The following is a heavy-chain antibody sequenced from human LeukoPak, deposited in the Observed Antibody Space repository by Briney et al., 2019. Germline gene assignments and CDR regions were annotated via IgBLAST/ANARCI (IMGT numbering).Heavy chain of an antibody. Sequence: ASVKVSCKASGYTFTGYYIHWVRQAPGQGLEWMGLINPNSGGTNYAQKFQGRVTMTRDTSISTAYMELSSLRSDDTAVCYCARDLEGYHYGSGNYPQWGQGTLVTVSS. CDR2: INPNSGGT. J-gene: IGHJ4*02. CDR1: GYTFTGYY. D-gene: IGHD3-10*01. CDR3: ARDLEGYHYGSGNYPQ. V-gene: IGHV1-2*02.